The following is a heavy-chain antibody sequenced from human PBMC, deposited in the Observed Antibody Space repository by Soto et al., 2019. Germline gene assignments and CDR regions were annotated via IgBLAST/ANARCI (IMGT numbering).Heavy chain of an antibody. D-gene: IGHD2-2*01. J-gene: IGHJ6*02. CDR3: AKDTCSSTSCKQDV. CDR2: ISGSGGST. V-gene: IGHV3-23*01. CDR1: GFTFSSYA. Sequence: GSLRLSCAASGFTFSSYAMSWVRQAPGKGLEWVSAISGSGGSTYYADSVKGRFTISRDNSKNTLYLQMNSLRAEDTAVYYCAKDTCSSTSCKQDVWGQGTTVTVSS.